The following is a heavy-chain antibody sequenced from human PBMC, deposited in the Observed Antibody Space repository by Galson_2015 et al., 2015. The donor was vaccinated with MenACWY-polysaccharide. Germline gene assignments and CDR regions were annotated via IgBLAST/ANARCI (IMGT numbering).Heavy chain of an antibody. CDR2: LDGSGTNT. D-gene: IGHD4-23*01. J-gene: IGHJ5*01. CDR1: GFTFSTYG. V-gene: IGHV3-23*01. CDR3: AKDASNSWFDS. Sequence: SLRLSCAASGFTFSTYGMGWVRHAPGKGLEWVSALDGSGTNTYYADSVRGRFNLSRDNSKKMLYLQMNSLRAEDTALYYCAKDASNSWFDSWGQGTLVTVSS.